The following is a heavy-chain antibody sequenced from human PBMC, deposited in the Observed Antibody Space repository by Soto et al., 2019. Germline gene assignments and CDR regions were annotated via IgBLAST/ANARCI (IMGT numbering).Heavy chain of an antibody. Sequence: ASVKVSCTASGYSFIDSYIHWVRQAPGQGLEWMGWISPRSGGTNYAQKFRGRVTITSDTSINTAYMELTSLSSDDTAVYYCTKKCGGPFPFDPWGQGTRVTVSS. CDR2: ISPRSGGT. D-gene: IGHD3-10*01. V-gene: IGHV1-2*02. CDR3: TKKCGGPFPFDP. J-gene: IGHJ5*02. CDR1: GYSFIDSY.